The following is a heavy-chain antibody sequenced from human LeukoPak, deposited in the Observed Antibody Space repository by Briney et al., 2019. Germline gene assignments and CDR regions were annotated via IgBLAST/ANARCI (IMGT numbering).Heavy chain of an antibody. CDR2: ISWNSGAI. J-gene: IGHJ5*01. Sequence: GGSQRLSCAASGFSLNRYAMHWVRQAPGKGLEWVSGISWNSGAIGYADSVKDRFTISRDNAKNSLYLQMNSLRTEDTALYYCAKDTSPTYSNSWSDSWGQGTLVTVSS. V-gene: IGHV3-9*01. CDR3: AKDTSPTYSNSWSDS. D-gene: IGHD6-13*01. CDR1: GFSLNRYA.